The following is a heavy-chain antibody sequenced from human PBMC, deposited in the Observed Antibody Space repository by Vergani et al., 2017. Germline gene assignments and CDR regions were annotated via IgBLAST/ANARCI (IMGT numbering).Heavy chain of an antibody. CDR2: IIPIFGTA. CDR1: GGTFSRYA. D-gene: IGHD3-22*01. Sequence: QVQLVQSGAEVKKPGASVKVSCKASGGTFSRYAISWVRQAPGQGLEWMGRIIPIFGTANYAQKFQGRVTITADESTSTAYMELSSLRSDDTAVYYCARGTSRGSYYYGIIGYVYWGQGTLVTVSS. V-gene: IGHV1-69*13. CDR3: ARGTSRGSYYYGIIGYVY. J-gene: IGHJ4*02.